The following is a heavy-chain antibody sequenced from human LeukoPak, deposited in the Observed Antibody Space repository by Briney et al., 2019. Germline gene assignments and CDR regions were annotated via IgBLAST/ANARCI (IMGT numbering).Heavy chain of an antibody. CDR3: ATDYYGDSYFNY. CDR1: GFTFSSYE. J-gene: IGHJ4*02. V-gene: IGHV3-21*04. Sequence: GGSLRLSCAASGFTFSSYEMNWVRQAPGKGLEWVSSISSSSSYIYYADSVKGRFTISRDNAKNSLYLQLSSLRAEDTAFYYCATDYYGDSYFNYWGQGTLVTVSS. D-gene: IGHD4-17*01. CDR2: ISSSSSYI.